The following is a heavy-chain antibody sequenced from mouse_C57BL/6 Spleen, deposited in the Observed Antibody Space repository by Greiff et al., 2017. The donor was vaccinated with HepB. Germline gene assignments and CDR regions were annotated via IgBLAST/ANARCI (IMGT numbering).Heavy chain of an antibody. J-gene: IGHJ1*03. Sequence: VQLQQSGAELVKPGASVKMSCKASGYTFTSYWITWVKQRPGQGLEWIGDIYPGSGSTNYNEKFKSKATLTVDTSSSTAYMQLSSLTSEDSAVYYCARARYGYFDVWGTGTTVTVSS. CDR2: IYPGSGST. CDR3: ARARYGYFDV. CDR1: GYTFTSYW. V-gene: IGHV1-55*01.